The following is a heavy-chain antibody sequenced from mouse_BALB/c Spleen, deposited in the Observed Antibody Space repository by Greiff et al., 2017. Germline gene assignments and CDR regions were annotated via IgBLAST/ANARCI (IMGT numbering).Heavy chain of an antibody. V-gene: IGHV3-2*02. CDR1: GYSITSDYA. Sequence: VKLQESGPGLVKPSQSLSLTCTVTGYSITSDYAWNWIRQFPGNKLEWMGYISYSGSTSYNPSLKSRISITRDTSKNQFFLQLNSVTTEDTATYYCARAIYYGNPRGAMDYWGQGTSVTVSS. CDR2: ISYSGST. J-gene: IGHJ4*01. D-gene: IGHD2-1*01. CDR3: ARAIYYGNPRGAMDY.